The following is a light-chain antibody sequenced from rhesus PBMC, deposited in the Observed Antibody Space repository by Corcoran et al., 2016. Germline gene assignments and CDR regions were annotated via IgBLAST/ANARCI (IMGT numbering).Light chain of an antibody. CDR2: RAS. Sequence: DIQMTQSPSSLSASVGDRVTITCQASQSLSNYLNWYQLKPGEITKLLIYRASSLQSGIPSRFSGSGSGTDFTLTISSLQPEDCATYYGQQGYSYPWTVGQGTKVEIK. CDR3: QQGYSYPWT. J-gene: IGKJ1*01. V-gene: IGKV1S9*01. CDR1: QSLSNY.